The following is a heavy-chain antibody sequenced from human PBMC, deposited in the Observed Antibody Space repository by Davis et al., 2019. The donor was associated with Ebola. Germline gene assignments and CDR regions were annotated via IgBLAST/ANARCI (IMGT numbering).Heavy chain of an antibody. CDR1: GFTFSSYA. D-gene: IGHD6-6*01. CDR2: LSGSGGST. CDR3: AKASIVRAYYYGMDV. V-gene: IGHV3-23*01. Sequence: GGSLRLSCAASGFTFSSYAMSWVRQAPGKGLEWVSALSGSGGSTYYADSVKGRFTISRDNSKNTLYLQMNSLRAEDTAVYYCAKASIVRAYYYGMDVWGQGTTVTVSS. J-gene: IGHJ6*02.